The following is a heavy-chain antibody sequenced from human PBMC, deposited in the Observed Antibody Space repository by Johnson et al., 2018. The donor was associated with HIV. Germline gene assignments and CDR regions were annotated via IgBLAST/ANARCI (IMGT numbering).Heavy chain of an antibody. CDR3: ARLLARGGAATGTGDAFDL. J-gene: IGHJ3*01. D-gene: IGHD6-13*01. CDR1: GFTFSSFA. CDR2: ISGSGGST. Sequence: VQLVESGGGLVQPGGSLRLSCVASGFTFSSFAMSWVRQAPGKGLEWVSGISGSGGSTDYADSVKGRFTISRDNSKNTLYLQMNSQRVEDTALYYCARLLARGGAATGTGDAFDLWGQGTMVTVSS. V-gene: IGHV3-23*04.